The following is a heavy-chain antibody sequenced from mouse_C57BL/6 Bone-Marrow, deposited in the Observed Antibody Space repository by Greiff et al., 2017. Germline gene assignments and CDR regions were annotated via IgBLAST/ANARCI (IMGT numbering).Heavy chain of an antibody. D-gene: IGHD1-1*01. Sequence: QVQLQQSGAELARPGASVKMSCKASGYTFTSYTMHWVKQRPGQGLEWIGYINPSSGYTKYNQKFKDKATLTADKSSSTAYMQLSSLTSEDSAVYYWARECNYYSYYAMDDWGQGTSVTVSS. CDR3: ARECNYYSYYAMDD. V-gene: IGHV1-4*01. CDR2: INPSSGYT. J-gene: IGHJ4*01. CDR1: GYTFTSYT.